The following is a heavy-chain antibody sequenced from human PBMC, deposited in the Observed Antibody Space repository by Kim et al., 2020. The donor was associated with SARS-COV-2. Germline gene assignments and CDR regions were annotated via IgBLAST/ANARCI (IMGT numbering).Heavy chain of an antibody. CDR2: ISYDGSNK. CDR1: GFTFNTYC. CDR3: AKSFSGSYFGYDY. J-gene: IGHJ4*02. Sequence: GGSLRLSCAASGFTFNTYCMHWVRQAPGKGLEWVAVISYDGSNKYYADSVKGRFIISRDNSKNTLYLQMNSLRIEDTAVYYCAKSFSGSYFGYDYWRQGTLVTVSS. V-gene: IGHV3-30*18. D-gene: IGHD1-26*01.